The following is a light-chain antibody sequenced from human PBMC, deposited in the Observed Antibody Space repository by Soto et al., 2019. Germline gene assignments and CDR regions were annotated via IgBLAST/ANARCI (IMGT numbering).Light chain of an antibody. V-gene: IGKV1-5*01. J-gene: IGKJ1*01. CDR3: QQYNTYSWT. CDR2: DAS. CDR1: QSLNRS. Sequence: DIEMSQSPSSLAASLGDRVTITCRAGQSLNRSLAWYQQKPGKAPKLLIYDASSLQSGVPSRFSGSGSGTEFALTISSLQPDDFATYYCQQYNTYSWTFGPGTKVDI.